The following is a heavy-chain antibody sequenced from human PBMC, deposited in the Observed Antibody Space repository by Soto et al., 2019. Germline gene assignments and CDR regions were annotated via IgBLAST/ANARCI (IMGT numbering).Heavy chain of an antibody. CDR2: FNHSGST. Sequence: QVQLQQWGAGLLKPSETLSLTCAVYGGSFSGYYWSWIRQPPGKGLEWIGEFNHSGSTNYNPSINSRVSISVNTSMIQFSLKLSSVTVADTAVYSCARNPRIVATISWFDPWGQGTLVTVSS. J-gene: IGHJ5*02. CDR1: GGSFSGYY. CDR3: ARNPRIVATISWFDP. V-gene: IGHV4-34*01. D-gene: IGHD5-12*01.